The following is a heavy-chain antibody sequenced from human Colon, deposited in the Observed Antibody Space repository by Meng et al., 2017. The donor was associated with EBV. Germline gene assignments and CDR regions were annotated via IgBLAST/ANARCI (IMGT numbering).Heavy chain of an antibody. Sequence: QVQLQESGPGLVGPHTTLPPTWTAPGGSMGSGNYYWSWIRQPPGKGLEWIGYIHHSGSAYYNPSLKSRVSISVDTSKNQFSLNLNSMTAADTAVYYCASFDHIPRRNYFDYWGQGTLVTVSS. D-gene: IGHD2-21*01. J-gene: IGHJ4*02. CDR3: ASFDHIPRRNYFDY. CDR1: GGSMGSGNYY. CDR2: IHHSGSA. V-gene: IGHV4-30-4*01.